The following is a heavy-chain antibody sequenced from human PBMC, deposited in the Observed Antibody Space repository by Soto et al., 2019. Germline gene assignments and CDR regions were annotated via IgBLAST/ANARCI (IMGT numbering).Heavy chain of an antibody. Sequence: ASVKVSCKASGYTFTDYYMHWVRQAPGQGLEWMGWINPNSGGTNYAQKFQGRVTMTRDTSISTAYMELSMLRSDDTAVYYCARDAEMVYAGNWFDPWGQGTLVTVSS. CDR3: ARDAEMVYAGNWFDP. CDR1: GYTFTDYY. V-gene: IGHV1-2*02. D-gene: IGHD2-8*01. CDR2: INPNSGGT. J-gene: IGHJ5*02.